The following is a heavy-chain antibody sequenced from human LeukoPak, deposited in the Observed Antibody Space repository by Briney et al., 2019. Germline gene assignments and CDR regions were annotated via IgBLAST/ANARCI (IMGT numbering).Heavy chain of an antibody. CDR1: GGSISSYY. D-gene: IGHD6-13*01. CDR3: ARGGVGYSSSWYRGDWFDP. CDR2: IYYSGST. J-gene: IGHJ5*02. V-gene: IGHV4-59*01. Sequence: PSETLSLTCTVSGGSISSYYWSWIRQPPGKGLEWIGYIYYSGSTNYNPSLKSRVTISVDTSKNQFSLKLSSVTAADTAVYYCARGGVGYSSSWYRGDWFDPWGQGTLVTVSS.